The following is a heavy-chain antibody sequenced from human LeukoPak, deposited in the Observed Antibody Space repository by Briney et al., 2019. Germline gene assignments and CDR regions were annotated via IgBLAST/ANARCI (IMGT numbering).Heavy chain of an antibody. Sequence: AGGYLRLYCAASGFTFSSYDMHWLRQAPGKGLEWVADISCDGSNKYYTDSVKGRFTISRDNSKNTLYLQMNSLRAEDTAVYYCAKPHYCSSTSCYGESPFDYWGQGTLVTVSS. J-gene: IGHJ4*02. CDR3: AKPHYCSSTSCYGESPFDY. CDR1: GFTFSSYD. V-gene: IGHV3-30*18. D-gene: IGHD2-2*01. CDR2: ISCDGSNK.